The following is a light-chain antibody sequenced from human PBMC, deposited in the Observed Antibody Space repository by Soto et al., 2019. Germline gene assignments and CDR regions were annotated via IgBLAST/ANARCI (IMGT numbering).Light chain of an antibody. J-gene: IGKJ1*01. CDR3: QQYDSSPWS. CDR1: QSVSSSF. V-gene: IGKV3-20*01. CDR2: GAS. Sequence: EIVLTQSPGTLSLSPGEKATLSCRASQSVSSSFLAWYQQKPGQAPRLLIYGASSRATGIPDRFSGSGSGTEFTLTISRLEPEDFAVYYCQQYDSSPWSFGQGTKVELK.